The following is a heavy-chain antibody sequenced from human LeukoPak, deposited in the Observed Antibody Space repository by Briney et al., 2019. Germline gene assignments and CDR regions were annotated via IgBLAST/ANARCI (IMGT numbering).Heavy chain of an antibody. J-gene: IGHJ4*02. V-gene: IGHV4-38-2*02. CDR3: ARDFFRDDQQLGSFDY. CDR2: IYHSGST. Sequence: PSETLSLTCTVSGYSISSGCYWGWIRQPPGKGLEWIGTIYHSGSTYYNPSLKSRVTISVDTSKNQFSLKLSSVTAADTAVYYCARDFFRDDQQLGSFDYWGQGTLVTVSS. CDR1: GYSISSGCY. D-gene: IGHD6-13*01.